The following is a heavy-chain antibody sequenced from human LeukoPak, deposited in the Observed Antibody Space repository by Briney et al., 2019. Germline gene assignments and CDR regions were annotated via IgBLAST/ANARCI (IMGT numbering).Heavy chain of an antibody. J-gene: IGHJ5*02. V-gene: IGHV4-59*01. D-gene: IGHD6-19*01. Sequence: PSETLSLTCTVSGGSISSYYWSWIRQPPGKGLEWIGYIYYSGSTNYNPSLKSRVTISVDTSKNQFSLKLSSVTAADTAVYYCARDGGSSGWYKRWFDPWGQGTLVTVSS. CDR2: IYYSGST. CDR1: GGSISSYY. CDR3: ARDGGSSGWYKRWFDP.